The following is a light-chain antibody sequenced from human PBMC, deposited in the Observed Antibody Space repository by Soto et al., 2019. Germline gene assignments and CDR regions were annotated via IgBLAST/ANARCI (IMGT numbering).Light chain of an antibody. CDR1: QGIRID. V-gene: IGKV1-17*02. Sequence: DIQMTQSPSSLSASVGDRVTITCRASQGIRIDLGWFQQRPGKAPKRLIYGASSLQSGVPPRFSGCGYGTEFTLTISNLQPEDFATYYCLQHNSFPRTFGQGTKVDIK. CDR2: GAS. J-gene: IGKJ1*01. CDR3: LQHNSFPRT.